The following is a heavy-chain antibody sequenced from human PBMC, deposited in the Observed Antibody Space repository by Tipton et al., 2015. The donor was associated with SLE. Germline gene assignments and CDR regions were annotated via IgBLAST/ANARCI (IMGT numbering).Heavy chain of an antibody. V-gene: IGHV4-34*01. Sequence: TLSLTCAVYGGSFSGSFWTWIRQPPGKGLEWIGEINHSGSTNYNPSLKSRLTISVDTSKNQFSLKLSSVTAADTAVYYCARVVDYGDRSYLFDYWGQGTLVTVSS. CDR2: INHSGST. J-gene: IGHJ4*02. CDR1: GGSFSGSF. CDR3: ARVVDYGDRSYLFDY. D-gene: IGHD4-17*01.